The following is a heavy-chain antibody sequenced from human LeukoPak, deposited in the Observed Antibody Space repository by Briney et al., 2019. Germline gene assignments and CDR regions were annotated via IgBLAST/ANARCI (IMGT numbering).Heavy chain of an antibody. CDR2: IHSGGNA. CDR1: GDSINSGGYY. V-gene: IGHV4-31*03. D-gene: IGHD3-22*01. J-gene: IGHJ4*02. Sequence: SETLTLTCSISGDSINSGGYYWNWIRQPPGKGLEWLGYIHSGGNAYFNPSVEGRRSISLDKSQNQFFLRLTSVTAADTAVYFCARDHYDSRGDYVVEYWGQGTLVTVSS. CDR3: ARDHYDSRGDYVVEY.